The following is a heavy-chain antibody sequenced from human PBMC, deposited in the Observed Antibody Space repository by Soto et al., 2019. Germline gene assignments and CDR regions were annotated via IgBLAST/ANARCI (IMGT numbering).Heavy chain of an antibody. V-gene: IGHV4-34*01. D-gene: IGHD3-16*01. CDR2: INHSGST. CDR1: GGSFSGYY. Sequence: PSETLSLTCAVYGGSFSGYYWSWIRQPPGKGLEWIGEINHSGSTNYNPSLKSRVTISVDTSKNQFSLKLSSVTAADTAVYYCARHRRRGNYYYYGMDVWGQGTTVTVSS. CDR3: ARHRRRGNYYYYGMDV. J-gene: IGHJ6*02.